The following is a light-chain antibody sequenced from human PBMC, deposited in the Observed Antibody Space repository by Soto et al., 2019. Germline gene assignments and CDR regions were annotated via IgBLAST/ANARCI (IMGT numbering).Light chain of an antibody. V-gene: IGKV3-15*01. J-gene: IGKJ1*01. Sequence: EILMTQSPASLTVSPGENATLSCRASQSVSSNLAWYQQKPGQAPRLLIYGASTRATGIPARFSGSGSGTEFTLTISSLQSEDYAVYYCHQYNNWPPWTFGQGTKV. CDR3: HQYNNWPPWT. CDR2: GAS. CDR1: QSVSSN.